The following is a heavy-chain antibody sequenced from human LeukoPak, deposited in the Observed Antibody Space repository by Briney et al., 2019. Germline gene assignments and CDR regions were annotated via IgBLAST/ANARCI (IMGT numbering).Heavy chain of an antibody. Sequence: SETLSLTCTVSGGSITPYYWTWIRQPPGKGLEWIGYIYYSGSTNYNPSLKSRVTISVDTSKNLFSLKLSSVTAADTAVYYCARHRWSNDYWGQGTLVTVSS. CDR3: ARHRWSNDY. V-gene: IGHV4-59*01. CDR1: GGSITPYY. J-gene: IGHJ4*02. CDR2: IYYSGST. D-gene: IGHD6-13*01.